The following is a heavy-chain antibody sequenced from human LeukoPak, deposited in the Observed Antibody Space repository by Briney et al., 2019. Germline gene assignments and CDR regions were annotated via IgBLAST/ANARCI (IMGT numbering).Heavy chain of an antibody. CDR3: ARVSISGGGVDY. CDR1: GFT. V-gene: IGHV3-21*01. D-gene: IGHD3-16*01. J-gene: IGHJ4*02. Sequence: GGSLRLSCAASGFTMTWVRQAPGKRLEWVSCISTSSSYIYYADSLQGRFTVSRDNIENSLFLQMNSLIAEDTAVYYCARVSISGGGVDYWGQGTLVTVPS. CDR2: ISTSSSYI.